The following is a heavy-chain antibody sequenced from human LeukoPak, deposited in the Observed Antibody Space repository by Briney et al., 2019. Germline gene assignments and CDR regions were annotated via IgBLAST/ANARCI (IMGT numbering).Heavy chain of an antibody. D-gene: IGHD3-10*01. Sequence: ASVNVSFKSSGYTFTSYGISWMRQAPGQGLEWVGWISAYNGNTNYAQKLQGSGTMTTDTSTSTAYMELRSLRSDATAVYYCARGWRGSGSAHFDYWGQGTLVTVSS. CDR3: ARGWRGSGSAHFDY. V-gene: IGHV1-18*01. CDR1: GYTFTSYG. J-gene: IGHJ4*02. CDR2: ISAYNGNT.